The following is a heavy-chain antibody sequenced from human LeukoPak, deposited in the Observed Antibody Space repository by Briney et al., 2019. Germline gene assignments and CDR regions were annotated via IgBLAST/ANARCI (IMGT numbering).Heavy chain of an antibody. CDR1: GFTVTNNY. Sequence: GGSLRLSCAASGFTVTNNYMSWVRQAPGKGLEWVSGIIDNGYITYYANSVRGRFTISRDNSKNTLFLQMNSLRAEDTAVYYCAKLGGQEVHNYYVAVWGKGTTVAVSS. CDR2: IIDNGYIT. J-gene: IGHJ6*03. D-gene: IGHD3-16*01. CDR3: AKLGGQEVHNYYVAV. V-gene: IGHV3-23*01.